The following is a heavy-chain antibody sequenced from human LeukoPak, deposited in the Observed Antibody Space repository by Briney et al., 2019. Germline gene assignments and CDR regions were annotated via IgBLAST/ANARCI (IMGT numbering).Heavy chain of an antibody. CDR2: ISSSSSTI. V-gene: IGHV3-48*01. CDR1: GFTFSSYA. CDR3: ARDYYDLRFDY. D-gene: IGHD3-22*01. J-gene: IGHJ4*02. Sequence: GGSLRLSCAASGFTFSSYAMSWVRQAPGKGLEWVSYISSSSSTIYYADSVKGRFTISRDNAKNSLYLQMNSLRAEDTAVYYCARDYYDLRFDYWGQGTLVTVSS.